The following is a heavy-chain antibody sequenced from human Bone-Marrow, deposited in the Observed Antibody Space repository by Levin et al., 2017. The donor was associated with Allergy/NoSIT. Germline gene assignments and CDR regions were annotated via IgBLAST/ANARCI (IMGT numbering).Heavy chain of an antibody. CDR3: ARMVGGRRNYFDY. Sequence: PAASVKVSCKASGYSFTNYWTGWVRQMPGRGLEWMGVINSGGSDTRYTPSFQGQVTISVDMSISTAYLQWSSLKASDTAIYYCARMVGGRRNYFDYWGQGTLVTVS. CDR2: INSGGSDT. J-gene: IGHJ4*02. V-gene: IGHV5-51*01. D-gene: IGHD1-26*01. CDR1: GYSFTNYW.